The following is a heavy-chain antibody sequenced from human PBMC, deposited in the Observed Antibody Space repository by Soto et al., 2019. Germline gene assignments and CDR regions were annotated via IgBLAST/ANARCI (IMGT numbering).Heavy chain of an antibody. CDR1: GFTFSSYG. CDR2: ISGSGGST. Sequence: GGSLRLSCAASGFTFSSYGMSGVRQAPGKGLEWVSAISGSGGSTYYADSVKGRFTISRDNSKNTLYLQMNSLRAEDTAVYYCAKDRGLLWFGELSNNFDYWGQGTLVTVSS. V-gene: IGHV3-23*01. D-gene: IGHD3-10*01. CDR3: AKDRGLLWFGELSNNFDY. J-gene: IGHJ4*02.